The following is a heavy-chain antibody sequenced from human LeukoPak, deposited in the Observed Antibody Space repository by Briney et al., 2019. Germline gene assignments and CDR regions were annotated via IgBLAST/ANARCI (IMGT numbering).Heavy chain of an antibody. D-gene: IGHD3-22*01. CDR3: VKGILYAVVADFDY. CDR2: ISSHGDSI. CDR1: GFTFSDYG. V-gene: IGHV3-64D*08. J-gene: IGHJ4*02. Sequence: GGSLRLSCSASGFTFSDYGMHWVRQAPGKGLEHVSAISSHGDSIYYADSVKGRFTISRDNSKDTLYLQMSSLRPEDTAVYYCVKGILYAVVADFDYWGQGTRVAASS.